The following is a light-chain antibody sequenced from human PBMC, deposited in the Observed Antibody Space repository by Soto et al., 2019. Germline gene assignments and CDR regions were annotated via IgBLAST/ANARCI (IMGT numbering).Light chain of an antibody. Sequence: SVLTQPPSASGSPGQSVTISCTGTSSDVGAHNFVSWHQQHPGKVPKLMVYEVSKRPSGVPDRFSGSKSGNTASLTVSGLQAEDEADYYCSSYAGSNNYVFGTGTKVTVL. CDR3: SSYAGSNNYV. V-gene: IGLV2-8*01. CDR1: SSDVGAHNF. J-gene: IGLJ1*01. CDR2: EVS.